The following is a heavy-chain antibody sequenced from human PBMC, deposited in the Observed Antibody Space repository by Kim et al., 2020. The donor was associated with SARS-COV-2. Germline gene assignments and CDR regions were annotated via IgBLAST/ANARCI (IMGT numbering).Heavy chain of an antibody. CDR2: IYYSGST. Sequence: SETLSLTCTVSGGSISSGGYYWSWIRQHPGKGLEWIGYIYYSGSTYYNPSLKSRVTISVDTSKNQFSLKLSSVTAADTAVYYCARMKYSSSWYHAPPNAFDIWGQGTMVTVSS. CDR3: ARMKYSSSWYHAPPNAFDI. J-gene: IGHJ3*02. V-gene: IGHV4-31*03. D-gene: IGHD6-13*01. CDR1: GGSISSGGYY.